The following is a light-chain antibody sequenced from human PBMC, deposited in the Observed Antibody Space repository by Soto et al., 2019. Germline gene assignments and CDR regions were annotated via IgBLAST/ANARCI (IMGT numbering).Light chain of an antibody. CDR3: SSFAGRDAV. J-gene: IGLJ7*01. Sequence: QSALTQPPSASGSPGQSVTLSCTGTSSDVGGYNYVSWYQQYPGKAPKLMIYEVNKRPSGVPDRFSGSKSGNTASLTVSGLQPEEQADXHCSSFAGRDAVFGVGTQLXX. CDR2: EVN. CDR1: SSDVGGYNY. V-gene: IGLV2-8*01.